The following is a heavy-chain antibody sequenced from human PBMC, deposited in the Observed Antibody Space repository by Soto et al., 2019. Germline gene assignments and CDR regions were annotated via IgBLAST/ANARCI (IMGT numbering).Heavy chain of an antibody. CDR1: GFTFDDHT. J-gene: IGHJ4*02. Sequence: GSLRLSCAGSGFTFDDHTMHWVRQVPGKGLEWVSLITWDGDSTFYTDSVKGRFTISRDNTERSLFLQMNSLRIEDTALYYCAKEKNRIFDYWGQGTLVTSPQ. V-gene: IGHV3-43*01. CDR3: AKEKNRIFDY. CDR2: ITWDGDST.